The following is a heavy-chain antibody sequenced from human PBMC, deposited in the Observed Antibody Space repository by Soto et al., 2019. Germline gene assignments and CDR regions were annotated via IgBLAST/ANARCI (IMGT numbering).Heavy chain of an antibody. J-gene: IGHJ3*02. CDR3: ARSIGYCSGGSCYSYAFDI. V-gene: IGHV1-2*04. Sequence: GASVKVSCKASGYTFTGYYMHWVRQAPGQGLEWMGWINPNSGGTNYAQKFQGWVTMTRDTSISTAYMELSRLRSDDTAVYYCARSIGYCSGGSCYSYAFDIWGQGTRVTVSS. CDR2: INPNSGGT. D-gene: IGHD2-15*01. CDR1: GYTFTGYY.